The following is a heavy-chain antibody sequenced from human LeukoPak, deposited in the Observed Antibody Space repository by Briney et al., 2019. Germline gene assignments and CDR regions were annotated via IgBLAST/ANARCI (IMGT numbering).Heavy chain of an antibody. Sequence: ASVKVSCKASGYTFTGYYMHWVRQAPGQGLEWMGWINPNSGGINYAQKFQGRVTLTRDTSISTAYMELSMLKSDDTAVYYCTRESERWQHLPTHWGQGTLVTVSS. V-gene: IGHV1-2*02. CDR2: INPNSGGI. CDR3: TRESERWQHLPTH. CDR1: GYTFTGYY. J-gene: IGHJ4*02. D-gene: IGHD6-13*01.